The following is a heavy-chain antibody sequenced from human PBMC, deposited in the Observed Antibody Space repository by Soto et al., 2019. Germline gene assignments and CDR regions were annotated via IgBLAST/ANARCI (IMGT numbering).Heavy chain of an antibody. D-gene: IGHD3-10*01. Sequence: ASVKVSCKASGYTFTSYGISWVRQAPGQGLEWMGWISAYNGNTNYAQKLQGRVTMTTDTSTSTAYMELRSLRSDDTAVYYCARLLFVYYYGSGSLSPYYFDYWGQGTLVTVSS. J-gene: IGHJ4*02. CDR2: ISAYNGNT. CDR3: ARLLFVYYYGSGSLSPYYFDY. CDR1: GYTFTSYG. V-gene: IGHV1-18*01.